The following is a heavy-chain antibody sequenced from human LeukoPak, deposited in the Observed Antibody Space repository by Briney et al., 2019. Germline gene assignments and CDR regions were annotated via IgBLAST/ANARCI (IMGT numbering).Heavy chain of an antibody. V-gene: IGHV4-34*01. CDR2: INHSGST. CDR1: GGAFSGYY. D-gene: IGHD3-22*01. CDR3: ARENITMIKGTLFDY. Sequence: SETLSLTCAVYGGAFSGYYWSWIRQPPGKGLEWIGEINHSGSTDYNPSLKSRVTMSVDTSKNQFSLRLSSVTAADTAVYYCARENITMIKGTLFDYWGQGILVTVSS. J-gene: IGHJ4*02.